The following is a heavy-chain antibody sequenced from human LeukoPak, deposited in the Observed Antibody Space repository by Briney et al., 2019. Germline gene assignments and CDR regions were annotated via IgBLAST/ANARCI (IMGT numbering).Heavy chain of an antibody. D-gene: IGHD5/OR15-5a*01. CDR1: GGSINSYH. Sequence: SETLSLTCTVSGGSINSYHWSWIRQPAGKGLEWIGRIYSSGSTNYNPSLKSRVTMSVGTSKNQFSLKMRSVTAADTAVYYCARTPTSVSNIFDYWGQGTLVTVSS. CDR3: ARTPTSVSNIFDY. CDR2: IYSSGST. J-gene: IGHJ4*02. V-gene: IGHV4-4*07.